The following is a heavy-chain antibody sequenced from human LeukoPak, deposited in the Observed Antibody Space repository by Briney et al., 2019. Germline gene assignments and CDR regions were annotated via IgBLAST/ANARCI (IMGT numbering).Heavy chain of an antibody. J-gene: IGHJ4*02. CDR3: AKQTITMVRGVVGEGLDY. Sequence: GGSLRLSCAASGFTFSSNGMHWVRQAPGKGLEWVAVIWYDGSNKYYADSVKGRFTISRDNSKNTLYLQMNSLRAEDTAVYYCAKQTITMVRGVVGEGLDYWGQGTLVTVSS. D-gene: IGHD3-10*01. CDR2: IWYDGSNK. CDR1: GFTFSSNG. V-gene: IGHV3-33*06.